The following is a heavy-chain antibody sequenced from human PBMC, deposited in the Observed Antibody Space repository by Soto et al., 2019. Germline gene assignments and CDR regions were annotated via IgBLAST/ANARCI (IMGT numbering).Heavy chain of an antibody. D-gene: IGHD3-22*01. J-gene: IGHJ3*02. V-gene: IGHV3-48*02. CDR3: ASPLDSSGYHAFDI. CDR1: GFTFSSYS. Sequence: EVQLVESGGGLVQPGGSLRLSCAASGFTFSSYSMNWFRQAPGKGLEWVSYISSSSSTIYYADSVKGRFTISRDNSKNALYLQMNSLRDADTAVYYCASPLDSSGYHAFDIWGQGTMVTVSS. CDR2: ISSSSSTI.